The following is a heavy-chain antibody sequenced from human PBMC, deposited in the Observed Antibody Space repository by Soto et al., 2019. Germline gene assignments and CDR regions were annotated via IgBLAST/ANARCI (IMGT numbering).Heavy chain of an antibody. CDR1: DDFISNNGHY. J-gene: IGHJ4*02. D-gene: IGHD3-3*01. V-gene: IGHV4-39*01. CDR2: ISYTGNT. CDR3: GRLRGLGVVSPYFDY. Sequence: QLPLQESGPGLVTPSETLSLICTVSDDFISNNGHYWGWIRQPPGKGLEWIGGISYTGNTHYNPSLESRVTTSIDTSQNQFSLRLNSMTAADTAVYYCGRLRGLGVVSPYFDYWGQGALVTVSS.